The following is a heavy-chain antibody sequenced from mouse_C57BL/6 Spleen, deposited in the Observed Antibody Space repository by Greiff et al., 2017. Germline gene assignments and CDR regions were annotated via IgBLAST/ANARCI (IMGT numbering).Heavy chain of an antibody. CDR3: ARGIPSYYGGSYEFAY. V-gene: IGHV1-18*01. CDR2: INPNNGGT. D-gene: IGHD1-1*01. Sequence: VQLQQSGPELVKPGASVKIPCKASGYTFTDYNMDWVKQSHGKSLEWIGDINPNNGGTIYNQKFKGKATLTVDKSSSPAYMELRSLTAEETVVYYGARGIPSYYGGSYEFAYWGQGTLVTVSA. CDR1: GYTFTDYN. J-gene: IGHJ3*01.